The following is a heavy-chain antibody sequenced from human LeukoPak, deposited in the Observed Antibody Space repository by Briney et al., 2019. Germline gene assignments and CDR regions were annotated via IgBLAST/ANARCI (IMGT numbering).Heavy chain of an antibody. Sequence: SETLSLTCTVSGGSITAGGYFWSWIRQHPGKGLECIGHISYSGSTYYTPSLKSRVTISADRSKNQYSLKLNSVAAADTAVYYCARVSDGTGEYRWYFVEGGQRSQVTASS. CDR1: GGSITAGGYF. D-gene: IGHD2-8*02. V-gene: IGHV4-31*03. CDR3: ARVSDGTGEYRWYFVE. J-gene: IGHJ4*02. CDR2: ISYSGST.